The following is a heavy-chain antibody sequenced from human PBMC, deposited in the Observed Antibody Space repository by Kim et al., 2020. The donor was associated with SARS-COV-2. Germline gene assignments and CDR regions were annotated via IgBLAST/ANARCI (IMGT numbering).Heavy chain of an antibody. V-gene: IGHV4-34*01. Sequence: SETLSLTCAVYGGSFNGYYWSWIRQPPGKGLEWIGQINHRGSTKYNPSLKSRVTISVDPSKNYFSLKLSSVTAADTALYFCARAGDSAQVVPAADDAFDFWGQGTMVTVSS. CDR3: ARAGDSAQVVPAADDAFDF. D-gene: IGHD2-2*01. J-gene: IGHJ3*01. CDR1: GGSFNGYY. CDR2: INHRGST.